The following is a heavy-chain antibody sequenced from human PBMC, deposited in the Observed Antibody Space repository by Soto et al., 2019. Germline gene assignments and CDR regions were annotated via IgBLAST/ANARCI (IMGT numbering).Heavy chain of an antibody. CDR1: GFTFSSYA. J-gene: IGHJ6*02. CDR3: AVLSSGWSRMDV. V-gene: IGHV3-30-3*01. CDR2: ISYDGSNK. Sequence: QVQLVESGGGVVQPGRSLRLSCAASGFTFSSYAMHWVRQAPGKGLEWVAVISYDGSNKYYADSVKGRFTISRDNSKNTLYLQMNSLRDEDTAVYYCAVLSSGWSRMDVWGQGTTVTVSS. D-gene: IGHD6-19*01.